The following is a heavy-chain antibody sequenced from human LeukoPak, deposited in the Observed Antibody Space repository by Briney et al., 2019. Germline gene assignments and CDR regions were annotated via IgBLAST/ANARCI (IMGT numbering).Heavy chain of an antibody. CDR2: IKQDGSEK. J-gene: IGHJ4*02. D-gene: IGHD3-9*01. CDR1: GFTFSSYW. Sequence: TGGSLRLSCAASGFTFSSYWMSWVRQAPGKGLEWVANIKQDGSEKYYVDSVKGRFTISRDNAKNSLYLQMSSLRAEDTAVYYCARGLRYFDWSGFDYWGQGTLVTVSS. V-gene: IGHV3-7*01. CDR3: ARGLRYFDWSGFDY.